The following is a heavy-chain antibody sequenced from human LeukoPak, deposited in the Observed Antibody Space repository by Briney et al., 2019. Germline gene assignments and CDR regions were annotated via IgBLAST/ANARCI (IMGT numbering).Heavy chain of an antibody. D-gene: IGHD1-26*01. V-gene: IGHV4-4*07. CDR3: AGGYGGSYLISWFDP. CDR1: GGSISSYY. J-gene: IGHJ5*02. CDR2: IYTSGST. Sequence: PSETLSLTCTVSGGSISSYYWSWIRQPAGKGLEWIGRIYTSGSTNYNPSLKSRVTISVDTSKNQFSLKLSSVTAADTAVYYCAGGYGGSYLISWFDPWGQGTLVTVSS.